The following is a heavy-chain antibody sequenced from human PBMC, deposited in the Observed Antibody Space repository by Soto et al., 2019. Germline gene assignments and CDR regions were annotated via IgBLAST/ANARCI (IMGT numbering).Heavy chain of an antibody. CDR1: GFTFSDYY. CDR3: GRGSGPRGRPY. Sequence: PGGSLRLSCAASGFTFSDYYMSWIRQAPGKGLEWVAYITHSGSTISYVGSAKGRFTISRDNAKNTVYLQMNSLRVEDTAVYFCGRGSGPRGRPYWGQGILITVSS. V-gene: IGHV3-11*04. CDR2: ITHSGSTI. J-gene: IGHJ4*02. D-gene: IGHD1-26*01.